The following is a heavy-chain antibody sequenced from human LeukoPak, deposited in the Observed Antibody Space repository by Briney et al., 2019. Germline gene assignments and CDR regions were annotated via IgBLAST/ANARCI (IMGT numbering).Heavy chain of an antibody. Sequence: GESLKISCKGSGYSFTNYWIGWVRQMPGKGLEWMGIIYPGDSDTRYSPSFQGQVTISADKSISTAYLQWSSLKASDTAMYYCARQPGRNYYDSSGYPDYWGQGTLVTVSS. CDR1: GYSFTNYW. D-gene: IGHD3-22*01. CDR3: ARQPGRNYYDSSGYPDY. V-gene: IGHV5-51*01. CDR2: IYPGDSDT. J-gene: IGHJ4*02.